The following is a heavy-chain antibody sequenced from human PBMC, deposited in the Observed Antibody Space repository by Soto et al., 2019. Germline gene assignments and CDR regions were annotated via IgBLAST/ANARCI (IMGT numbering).Heavy chain of an antibody. CDR3: ARGGGYYGSGAYYMGYFDH. D-gene: IGHD3-10*01. V-gene: IGHV1-3*01. CDR2: LNPDTAST. CDR1: GYSFANYT. Sequence: ASVKVSCKASGYSFANYTIHWVRQAPGQGLEWMGWLNPDTASTKFSPKFQGRVIITRDKSANTAFMQLTSLTSEDTALYYCARGGGYYGSGAYYMGYFDHWGLGTLVTVSS. J-gene: IGHJ4*02.